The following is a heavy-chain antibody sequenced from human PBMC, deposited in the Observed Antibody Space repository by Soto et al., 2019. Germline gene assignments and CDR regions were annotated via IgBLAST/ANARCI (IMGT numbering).Heavy chain of an antibody. CDR1: GFTFSNYA. CDR3: AKGGSSYFFDY. D-gene: IGHD2-15*01. J-gene: IGHJ4*02. Sequence: ESGGGLVQPGGSLRLSCAASGFTFSNYAMSWVRQAPGKGLEWVSTISSRDYADSVKGRFTISRDNSKNTLYLQMNSLRAEDTAVYYCAKGGSSYFFDYWGQGTLVTVSS. V-gene: IGHV3-23*01. CDR2: ISSR.